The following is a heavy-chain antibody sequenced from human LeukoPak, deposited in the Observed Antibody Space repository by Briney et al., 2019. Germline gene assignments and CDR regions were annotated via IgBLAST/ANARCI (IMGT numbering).Heavy chain of an antibody. CDR2: INPNSGGT. Sequence: ASVKVSCKASGYTFTGYYMHWVRQAPGQGLEWMGWINPNSGGTNYAQKFQGRVTMTRDTSTSTAYMELSRLRSDDTAVYYCARGPGSIAVVEIDYWGQGTLVTVSS. D-gene: IGHD6-19*01. J-gene: IGHJ4*02. CDR3: ARGPGSIAVVEIDY. V-gene: IGHV1-2*02. CDR1: GYTFTGYY.